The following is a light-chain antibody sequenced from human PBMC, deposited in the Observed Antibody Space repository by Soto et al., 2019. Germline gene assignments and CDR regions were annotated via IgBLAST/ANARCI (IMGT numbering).Light chain of an antibody. CDR1: SSDVGAYDF. Sequence: QSVLTQPASVSGSPGQSITISCTGTSSDVGAYDFVSWYQQHPDKAPKLMIYEVSNRPSGVSNRFSGSKSVNTATLTISGLQAEHEAAYYCSSYTSSSTRVFGTGTKVTV. CDR3: SSYTSSSTRV. CDR2: EVS. J-gene: IGLJ1*01. V-gene: IGLV2-14*03.